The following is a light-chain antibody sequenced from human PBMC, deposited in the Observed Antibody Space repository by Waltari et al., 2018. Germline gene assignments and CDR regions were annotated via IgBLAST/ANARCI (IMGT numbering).Light chain of an antibody. J-gene: IGLJ2*01. CDR3: TSYTSSSTLV. CDR1: RRDVGGYNY. Sequence: QSALTQPASVSGSPGQSITLSCTATRRDVGGYNYVSWYQQHPGKAPKLMIYDVSNRPSGVSNRFSGSKSGNTASLTISGLQAEDEADYYCTSYTSSSTLVFGGGTKLTVL. V-gene: IGLV2-14*03. CDR2: DVS.